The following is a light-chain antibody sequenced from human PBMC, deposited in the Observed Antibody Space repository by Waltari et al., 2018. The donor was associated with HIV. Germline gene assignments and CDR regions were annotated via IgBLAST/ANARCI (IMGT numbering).Light chain of an antibody. J-gene: IGKJ4*01. Sequence: EVVMTQSPASLSLSPGERATLSCRASQSVSSYLAWYQQKPGQAPRLLIYGASTRATGVPARFSGSGSGTEFTLTISYLQSDDLALYYCQQYHIWSRGTFGGGTKVEIK. CDR1: QSVSSY. CDR3: QQYHIWSRGT. V-gene: IGKV3-15*01. CDR2: GAS.